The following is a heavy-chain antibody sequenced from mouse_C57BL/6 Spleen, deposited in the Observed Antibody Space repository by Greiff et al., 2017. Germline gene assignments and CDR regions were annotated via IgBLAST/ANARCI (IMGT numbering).Heavy chain of an antibody. CDR1: GFNIKDDY. J-gene: IGHJ3*01. CDR2: IDPENGDT. Sequence: VQLQQPGAELVGPGASVKLSCTASGFNIKDDYMHWVKQRPEQGLEWIGRIDPENGDTEYAAKFQGKATITADKSSTTAYLQLSSLTSEDTAVYYCTYVRYGGQGTLVTVSA. V-gene: IGHV14-4*01. CDR3: TYVRY.